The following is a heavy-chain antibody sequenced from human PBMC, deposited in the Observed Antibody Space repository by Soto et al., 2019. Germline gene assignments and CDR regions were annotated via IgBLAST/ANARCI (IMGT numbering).Heavy chain of an antibody. Sequence: ASVKVSCKASGYTFTSYGISWVRQAPGQGLEWMGWISAYNGNTNYAQKLQGRVTMTTDTSTSTAYMELRSLRSDDTAVYYCARDPPPQGTIRGVIEPLDYWGQGTLVTVSS. D-gene: IGHD3-10*01. CDR3: ARDPPPQGTIRGVIEPLDY. CDR1: GYTFTSYG. J-gene: IGHJ4*02. CDR2: ISAYNGNT. V-gene: IGHV1-18*01.